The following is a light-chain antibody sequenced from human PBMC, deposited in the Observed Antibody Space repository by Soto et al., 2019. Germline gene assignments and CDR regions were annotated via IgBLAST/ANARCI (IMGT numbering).Light chain of an antibody. J-gene: IGKJ5*01. CDR2: DAS. Sequence: EIVLTQSPATLSLSPAQTAKLYFTPSQSVKTFLVWYQPRPGQAPRVLIYDASHRASGIPARFSGSGSGTDFTLTIRSLEPEDAALYYCQQRSNWPPINCGQGTRREI. V-gene: IGKV3-11*01. CDR3: QQRSNWPPIN. CDR1: QSVKTF.